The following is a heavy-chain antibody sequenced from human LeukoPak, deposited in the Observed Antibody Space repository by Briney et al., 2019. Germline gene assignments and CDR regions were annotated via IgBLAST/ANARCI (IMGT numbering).Heavy chain of an antibody. D-gene: IGHD5-12*01. Sequence: GGSLRLSCASSGFTFSSYGMHWVRQAPGKGLEWVAVISYDGSNKYYADSVKGRFTISRDNSKNTLYLQMNSLRAEDTAVYYCAKVNSGYDIYYCDYWGQGTLVTVSS. J-gene: IGHJ4*02. CDR3: AKVNSGYDIYYCDY. CDR1: GFTFSSYG. CDR2: ISYDGSNK. V-gene: IGHV3-30*18.